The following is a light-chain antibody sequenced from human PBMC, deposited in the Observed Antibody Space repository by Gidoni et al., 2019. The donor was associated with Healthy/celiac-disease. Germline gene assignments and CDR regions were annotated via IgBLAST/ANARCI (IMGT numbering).Light chain of an antibody. J-gene: IGKJ5*01. Sequence: DIQMTQSQSSLSASVGDRVTITCRASQSISSYLNWYQQKPGKAPKLLIDASSSLQSGVPSRFSGSGSGTDFTLTISSLQPEDVATYYCQQSYSTPFTFGQGTRLEIK. CDR3: QQSYSTPFT. V-gene: IGKV1-39*01. CDR2: ASS. CDR1: QSISSY.